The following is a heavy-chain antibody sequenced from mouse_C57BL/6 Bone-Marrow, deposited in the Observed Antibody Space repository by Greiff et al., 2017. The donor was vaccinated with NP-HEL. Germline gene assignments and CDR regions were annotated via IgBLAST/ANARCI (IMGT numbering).Heavy chain of an antibody. D-gene: IGHD1-1*01. CDR1: GYTFTSYG. CDR3: ARDYCGSSSWFSY. CDR2: IYPRSGNT. J-gene: IGHJ3*01. V-gene: IGHV1-81*01. Sequence: QVQLQQSGAELARPGASVKLSCKASGYTFTSYGISWVKQRTGQGLEWIGEIYPRSGNTYYNEKFKGKATLTADNSSSTAYMELRSLTSEDSAVYLWARDYCGSSSWFSYWGQGTRVTVSA.